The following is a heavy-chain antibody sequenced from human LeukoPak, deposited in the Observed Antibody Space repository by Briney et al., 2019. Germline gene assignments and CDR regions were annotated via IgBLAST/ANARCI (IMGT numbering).Heavy chain of an antibody. V-gene: IGHV1-8*01. D-gene: IGHD3-3*01. J-gene: IGHJ4*02. CDR1: GYTFTSYD. Sequence: ASVKVSCKASGYTFTSYDINWVRQATGQGLEWMGWMNPNSGNTGYAQKFQGRVTMTRNTSISTAYMELSSLRSEDTAVYYCARARRILAWLFQPPDYWGQGTLVTVSS. CDR3: ARARRILAWLFQPPDY. CDR2: MNPNSGNT.